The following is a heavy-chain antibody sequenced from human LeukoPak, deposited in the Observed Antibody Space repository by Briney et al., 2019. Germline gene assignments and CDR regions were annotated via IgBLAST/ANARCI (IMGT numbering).Heavy chain of an antibody. J-gene: IGHJ4*02. Sequence: TLSLTCTVSGGSISNYYCTWIRQPPGKALEWLERIHWDDDKYYSTSLKTRLTISTDTSKNQVVLTMTNMDPVDTATYYCARSKGGPPTYWGQGTLVTVSS. D-gene: IGHD3-16*01. CDR3: ARSKGGPPTY. CDR2: IHWDDDK. V-gene: IGHV2-70*11. CDR1: GGSISNYYC.